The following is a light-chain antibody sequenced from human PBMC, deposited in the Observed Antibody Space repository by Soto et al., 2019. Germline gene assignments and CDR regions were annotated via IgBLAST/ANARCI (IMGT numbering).Light chain of an antibody. CDR2: KVS. CDR1: QNLLFSDGNTY. CDR3: MQGTHWPYT. J-gene: IGKJ2*01. V-gene: IGKV2-30*01. Sequence: DAVMTQSPLSLPVTLGQPASISCKSSQNLLFSDGNTYLNWFQQRPGQSPRRLIAKVSNRESEVPDRFSGSESGSDFTLKISRVEAEDVGIYYCMQGTHWPYTFGQGTKLEIK.